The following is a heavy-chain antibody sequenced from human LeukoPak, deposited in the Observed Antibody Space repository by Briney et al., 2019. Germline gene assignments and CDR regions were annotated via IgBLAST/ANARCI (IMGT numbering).Heavy chain of an antibody. Sequence: GASVKVSCKASGYTFTSYDINWVRQATGQGLEWMGWMNPNSGNTGYAQKFHGGVTMTRNTSISTAYMELSSLRSEDTAVYYCARGRYSYGKDYYYYMDVWGKGTTVTVSS. CDR3: ARGRYSYGKDYYYYMDV. CDR2: MNPNSGNT. CDR1: GYTFTSYD. D-gene: IGHD5-18*01. J-gene: IGHJ6*03. V-gene: IGHV1-8*01.